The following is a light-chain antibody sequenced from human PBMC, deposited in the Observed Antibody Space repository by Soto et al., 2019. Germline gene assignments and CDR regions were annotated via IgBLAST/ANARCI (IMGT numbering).Light chain of an antibody. V-gene: IGKV1-39*01. CDR3: QQSYSTWT. CDR2: AAS. CDR1: QSISSY. Sequence: DIQMTQSPSSLSASVGDRVTITCRASQSISSYLNWYQQKPGKAPKLLIYAASSLQSGVPSRFSGSGSGTDFTLTTSSLQPEDFATYYCQQSYSTWTFGQGTKVDIK. J-gene: IGKJ1*01.